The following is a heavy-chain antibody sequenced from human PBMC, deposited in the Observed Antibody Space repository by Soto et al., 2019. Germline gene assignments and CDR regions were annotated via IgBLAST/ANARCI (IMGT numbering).Heavy chain of an antibody. CDR1: GGSISSYY. V-gene: IGHV4-59*01. CDR3: ARAPTRDPTNWFDP. J-gene: IGHJ5*02. CDR2: IYYSGST. D-gene: IGHD2-2*01. Sequence: PSETLSLTCTVSGGSISSYYWSWIRQPPGKGLEWIGYIYYSGSTNYNPSLKSRVTISVDTSKNQFSLKLSSVTAADTAVYYCARAPTRDPTNWFDPWGQGTLVTVSS.